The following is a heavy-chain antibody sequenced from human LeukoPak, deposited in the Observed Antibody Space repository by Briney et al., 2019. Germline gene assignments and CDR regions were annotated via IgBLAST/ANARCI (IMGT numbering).Heavy chain of an antibody. CDR2: IIPIFGTA. Sequence: SVKVSCKASGGTFSSYAISWVRRAPGQGLEWMGGIIPIFGTANYAQKFQGRVTITADESTSTAYMELSSLRSEDTAVYYCMGDSSGYQSRQDDYWGQGTLVTVSS. V-gene: IGHV1-69*01. J-gene: IGHJ4*02. CDR1: GGTFSSYA. CDR3: MGDSSGYQSRQDDY. D-gene: IGHD3-22*01.